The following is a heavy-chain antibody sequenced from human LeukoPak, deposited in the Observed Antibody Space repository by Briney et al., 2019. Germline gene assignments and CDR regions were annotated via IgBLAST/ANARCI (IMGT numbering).Heavy chain of an antibody. Sequence: PGGSLRLSCAASGFMFSRYGMHWVRQAPGKGLEWVAVMSYNGNNKYYGDSVEGRFTISRDNSKNTLYLQMNSLRTEDTAVYYCAKDRDVAAAAYYFDYWGQGTLVTVSS. J-gene: IGHJ4*02. V-gene: IGHV3-30*18. CDR3: AKDRDVAAAAYYFDY. CDR2: MSYNGNNK. CDR1: GFMFSRYG. D-gene: IGHD6-13*01.